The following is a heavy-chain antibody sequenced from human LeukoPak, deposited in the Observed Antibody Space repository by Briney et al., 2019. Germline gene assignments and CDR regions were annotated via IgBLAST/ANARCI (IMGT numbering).Heavy chain of an antibody. CDR1: GGSFSGYY. CDR2: INHSGST. CDR3: ARMRTFDY. V-gene: IGHV4-34*01. J-gene: IGHJ4*02. Sequence: SETLSLTCAVYGGSFSGYYWSWIRQPPGKGLEWIGEINHSGSTSYNPSLKSRVTISVDTSKNQFSLKLSSVTAADTAVYYCARMRTFDYWGQGTLVTVSS.